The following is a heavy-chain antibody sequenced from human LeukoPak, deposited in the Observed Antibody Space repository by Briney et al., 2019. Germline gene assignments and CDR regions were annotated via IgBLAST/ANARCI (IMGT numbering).Heavy chain of an antibody. D-gene: IGHD3-16*01. Sequence: ASVKVSCKASGYTFTSYYMHWVRQAPGQGLEWMGIINPSGGSTSYAQKFQGRVTMTRDMSTSTVHMELSSLRSEDTAVYYCARARTAAWGGHYFDYWGQGTLVTVSS. CDR1: GYTFTSYY. V-gene: IGHV1-46*01. J-gene: IGHJ4*02. CDR2: INPSGGST. CDR3: ARARTAAWGGHYFDY.